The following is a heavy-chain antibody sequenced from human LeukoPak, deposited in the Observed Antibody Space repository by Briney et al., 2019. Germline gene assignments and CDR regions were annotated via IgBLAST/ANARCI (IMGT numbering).Heavy chain of an antibody. CDR1: GFTFSSYW. Sequence: HPGESLRLSCAASGFTFSSYWMHWVRQAPGKGLVWVSRINSDGSSTCYADSVKGRFTISRDNAKNTLYLQMNSLRAEDTAVYYCARYRSSWSDYYYYGMDVWGQGTTVTVSS. J-gene: IGHJ6*02. CDR2: INSDGSST. CDR3: ARYRSSWSDYYYYGMDV. V-gene: IGHV3-74*01. D-gene: IGHD6-13*01.